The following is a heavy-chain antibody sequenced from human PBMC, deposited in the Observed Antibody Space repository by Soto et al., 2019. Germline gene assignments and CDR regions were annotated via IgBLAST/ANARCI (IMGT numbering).Heavy chain of an antibody. CDR3: ARSLYTVVTMDV. CDR2: IYHSGSI. V-gene: IGHV4-39*01. J-gene: IGHJ6*02. D-gene: IGHD2-15*01. Sequence: WINQPPGKGLEWIGEIYHSGSIYYNPSLKSRVTISVDTSKNQFSLKLSSVTAADTAVYYCARSLYTVVTMDVWCQGTTVTVSS.